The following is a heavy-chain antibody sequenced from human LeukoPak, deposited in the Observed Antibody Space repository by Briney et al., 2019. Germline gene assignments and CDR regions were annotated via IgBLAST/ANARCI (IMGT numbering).Heavy chain of an antibody. Sequence: SETLSLTCAVYGGSFSGYYWSWIRQPPGKGLEWIGSIYYSGSTYYNPSLKSRVTISVDTSKNQFSLKLSSVTAADTAVYYCARVAYYDFWSGYRDVWGKGTTVTVSS. CDR3: ARVAYYDFWSGYRDV. V-gene: IGHV4-34*01. J-gene: IGHJ6*04. CDR1: GGSFSGYY. CDR2: IYYSGST. D-gene: IGHD3-3*01.